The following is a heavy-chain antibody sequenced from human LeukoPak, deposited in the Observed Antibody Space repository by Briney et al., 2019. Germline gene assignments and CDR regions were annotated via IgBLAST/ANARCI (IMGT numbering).Heavy chain of an antibody. CDR2: IKSKTDGGTT. V-gene: IGHV3-15*01. CDR3: TTERFQEVVLRYFDWLASYNWFDP. D-gene: IGHD3-9*01. J-gene: IGHJ5*02. Sequence: PGGSLRLSCAASGFTFSNAWMSWVRQAPGKGLEWVGRIKSKTDGGTTDYAAPVKGRFTISRDDSKNTLYLQLNSLKTEDTAVYYCTTERFQEVVLRYFDWLASYNWFDPWGQGTLVTVSS. CDR1: GFTFSNAW.